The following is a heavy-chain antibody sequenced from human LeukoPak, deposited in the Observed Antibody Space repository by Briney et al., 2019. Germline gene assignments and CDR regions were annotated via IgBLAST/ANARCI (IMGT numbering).Heavy chain of an antibody. Sequence: PGESLKISCKGSGYSFTNYWIGWVRQMPGKGLEWMGIIYPGDSDTTYSPSFQGQVTISADKSISIAYLQWSSLKASDTAMYYCARRRDERGYKDIFDIWGQGTMVTVSS. CDR3: ARRRDERGYKDIFDI. V-gene: IGHV5-51*03. CDR2: IYPGDSDT. CDR1: GYSFTNYW. D-gene: IGHD5-18*01. J-gene: IGHJ3*02.